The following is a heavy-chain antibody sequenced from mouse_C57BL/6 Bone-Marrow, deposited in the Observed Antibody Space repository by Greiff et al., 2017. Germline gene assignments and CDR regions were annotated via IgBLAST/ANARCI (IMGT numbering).Heavy chain of an antibody. CDR1: GYSITSGYY. Sequence: EVKLVESGPGLVKPSQSLSLTCSVTGYSITSGYYWNWIRQFPGNKLEWMGYISYDGSNNYNPSLKNRISITRDTSKNQFFLKLNSLTTEDTATYYCAFYSNYVGFAYWGQGTLVTVSA. D-gene: IGHD2-5*01. CDR2: ISYDGSN. CDR3: AFYSNYVGFAY. V-gene: IGHV3-6*01. J-gene: IGHJ3*01.